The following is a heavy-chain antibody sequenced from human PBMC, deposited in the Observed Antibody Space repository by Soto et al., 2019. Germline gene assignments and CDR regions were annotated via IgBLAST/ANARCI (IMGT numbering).Heavy chain of an antibody. V-gene: IGHV1-69*06. CDR2: IIPVIGTG. J-gene: IGHJ4*02. CDR3: ARVSGTGGYPYGLDY. Sequence: QVQLVQSGAEGKRPGSSVKVSCKASGGTFSSYAISWVRQAPGQGLEWMGGIIPVIGTGIYAQKLQGRVTITADKSTNTAYMELSSLRYEDTAVYFCARVSGTGGYPYGLDYWGQGTVVTVSS. D-gene: IGHD2-8*02. CDR1: GGTFSSYA.